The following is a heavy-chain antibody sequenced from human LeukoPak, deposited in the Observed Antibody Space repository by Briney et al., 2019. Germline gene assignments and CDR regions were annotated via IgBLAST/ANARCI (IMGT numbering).Heavy chain of an antibody. Sequence: GGSLRLSCAASGFTFSNAWMSWVRQAPGKGLEWVGRIKSKTDGGTTDYAAPVKGRFTISRDDSKNTLYLQMNSLKTEDTAVYYCTASTGVYYYDSVDIWGQGTVVTVSS. CDR2: IKSKTDGGTT. CDR1: GFTFSNAW. CDR3: TASTGVYYYDSVDI. D-gene: IGHD3-22*01. J-gene: IGHJ3*02. V-gene: IGHV3-15*01.